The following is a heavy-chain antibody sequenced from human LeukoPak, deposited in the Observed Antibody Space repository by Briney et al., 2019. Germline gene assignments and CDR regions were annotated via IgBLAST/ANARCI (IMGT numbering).Heavy chain of an antibody. CDR3: ARERAVAGKHDAFDI. CDR1: GGTFSSYA. Sequence: LVKVSCKASGGTFSSYAISWVRQAPGQGLEWMGGIIPIFGTANYAQKFQGRVTITADKSTSTAYMELSSLRSEDTAVYYCARERAVAGKHDAFDIWGQGTMVTVSS. D-gene: IGHD6-19*01. V-gene: IGHV1-69*06. CDR2: IIPIFGTA. J-gene: IGHJ3*02.